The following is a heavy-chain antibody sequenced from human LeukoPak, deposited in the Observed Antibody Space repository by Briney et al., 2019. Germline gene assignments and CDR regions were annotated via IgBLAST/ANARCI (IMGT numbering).Heavy chain of an antibody. V-gene: IGHV3-21*01. J-gene: IGHJ6*02. D-gene: IGHD1-26*01. Sequence: VILGGSLRLSCAASGFTFSSSAMSWVRQAPGKGLEWVSSISSSSSYIYYADSVKGRFTISRDNAKNSLYLQMNSLRAEDTAVYYCARDFAGIVGATDGMDVWGQGTTVTVSS. CDR2: ISSSSSYI. CDR1: GFTFSSSA. CDR3: ARDFAGIVGATDGMDV.